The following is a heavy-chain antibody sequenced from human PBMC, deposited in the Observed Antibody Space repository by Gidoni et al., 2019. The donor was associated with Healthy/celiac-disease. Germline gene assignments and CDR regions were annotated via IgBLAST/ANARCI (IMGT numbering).Heavy chain of an antibody. V-gene: IGHV4-34*01. J-gene: IGHJ4*02. Sequence: QVQLQQWGAGLLKPSETLSLTCAVYGGSFSGYYWSWIRQPPGKGLEWIGEINHSGSTNYNPSLKSRVTISVDTSKNQFSLKLSSVTAADTAVYYCARHVLHLGELSPRKTFDYWGQGTLVTVSS. CDR3: ARHVLHLGELSPRKTFDY. CDR1: GGSFSGYY. CDR2: INHSGST. D-gene: IGHD3-16*02.